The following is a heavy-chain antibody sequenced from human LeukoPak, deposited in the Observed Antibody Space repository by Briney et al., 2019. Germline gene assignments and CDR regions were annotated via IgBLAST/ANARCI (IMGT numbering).Heavy chain of an antibody. D-gene: IGHD2-8*02. Sequence: PSETLSLTCTVSGGSISSGGYYWSWIRQHPGKGLEWIGYIYYSGSTYYNPPLKSRVTISVDTSKNQFSLKLSSVTAADTAVYYCARLVRYRFDYWGQGTLVTVSS. CDR1: GGSISSGGYY. J-gene: IGHJ4*02. CDR2: IYYSGST. CDR3: ARLVRYRFDY. V-gene: IGHV4-31*03.